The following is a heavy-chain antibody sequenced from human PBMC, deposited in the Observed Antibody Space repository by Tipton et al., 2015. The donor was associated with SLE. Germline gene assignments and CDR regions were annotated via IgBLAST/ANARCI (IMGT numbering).Heavy chain of an antibody. Sequence: TLSLTCTVSGGSIRSSGYYWSWIRQHPGKGLEWIGYIYFTGSTHYNPSLRSRILISLDTSKNQFSLKVNSVTAADTAVFYCARDRYCSGGSCFDWYFDLWGRGTLVTVSS. D-gene: IGHD2-15*01. J-gene: IGHJ2*01. CDR1: GGSIRSSGYY. CDR3: ARDRYCSGGSCFDWYFDL. CDR2: IYFTGST. V-gene: IGHV4-31*03.